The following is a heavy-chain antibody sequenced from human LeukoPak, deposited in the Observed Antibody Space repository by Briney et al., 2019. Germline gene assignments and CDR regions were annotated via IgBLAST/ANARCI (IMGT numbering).Heavy chain of an antibody. Sequence: QSSETLSLTCTVSGASVSSYYWIWIRQPAGRGLEWIGRIDASGSTNYNPSLKSRVTMSVDSSKNQFSLKVSSVTAADTAVYYCARKDGDIWGQGTMVTVSS. CDR2: IDASGST. V-gene: IGHV4-4*07. J-gene: IGHJ3*02. CDR3: ARKDGDI. D-gene: IGHD5-24*01. CDR1: GASVSSYY.